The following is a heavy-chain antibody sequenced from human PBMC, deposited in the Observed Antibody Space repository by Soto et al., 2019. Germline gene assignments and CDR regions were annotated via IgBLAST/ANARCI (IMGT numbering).Heavy chain of an antibody. J-gene: IGHJ3*01. CDR2: IIPVFDKA. V-gene: IGHV1-69*01. CDR1: GGSFGSSA. CDR3: ARLRRDWGDAFDL. D-gene: IGHD3-16*01. Sequence: QVQLVQSGADVKKPGSSVKVSCKTSGGSFGSSAISWVRQAPAQGLEWMGEIIPVFDKANYAQNFQGRLTITADELQGTVFMELSSLRSEDTAVYFCARLRRDWGDAFDLWGLGTFVTVSS.